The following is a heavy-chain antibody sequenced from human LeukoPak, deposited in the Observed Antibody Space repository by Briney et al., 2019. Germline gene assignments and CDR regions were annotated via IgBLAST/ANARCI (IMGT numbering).Heavy chain of an antibody. J-gene: IGHJ4*02. V-gene: IGHV3-33*08. CDR2: IWYDGSNK. Sequence: PGGSLRLSCAASGFSVANYYMSWVRQAPGKGLEWVAVIWYDGSNKYYADSVKGRFTISRDNSKNTLYLQMNSLRAEDTAVYYCARHLNYYLDYWGQGTLVTVSS. CDR3: ARHLNYYLDY. CDR1: GFSVANYY. D-gene: IGHD3-10*01.